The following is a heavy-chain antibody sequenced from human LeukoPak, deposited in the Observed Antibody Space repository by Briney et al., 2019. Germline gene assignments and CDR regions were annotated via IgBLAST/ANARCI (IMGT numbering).Heavy chain of an antibody. CDR3: ARMGYCTRATCGGAFGF. D-gene: IGHD2-8*01. CDR1: GYTFTSYA. J-gene: IGHJ4*02. Sequence: ASVKVSCKASGYTFTSYAMNWVRQAPGQGLEWMGWINTNTENPAYAQGFTGRFVFSLDISVSTAYLQISSLKAEDTAVYYCARMGYCTRATCGGAFGFWGQGTPVTVSS. V-gene: IGHV7-4-1*02. CDR2: INTNTENP.